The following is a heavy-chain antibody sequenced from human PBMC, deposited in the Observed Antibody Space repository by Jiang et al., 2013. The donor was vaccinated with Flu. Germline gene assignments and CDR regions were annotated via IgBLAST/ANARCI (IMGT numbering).Heavy chain of an antibody. Sequence: QLLESGGGLVKPGGSLRLSCAASGFIFSSYSMNWVRQAPGKGLEWVSSISSSYSYIYYADSVKGRFTSSRDNAKNSLYLQMNSLRAEDTAVYYCARERGYCSSTSCYLRGMDVWGQGTTVTVSS. J-gene: IGHJ6*02. CDR2: ISSSYSYI. CDR1: GFIFSSYS. V-gene: IGHV3-21*01. D-gene: IGHD2-2*01. CDR3: ARERGYCSSTSCYLRGMDV.